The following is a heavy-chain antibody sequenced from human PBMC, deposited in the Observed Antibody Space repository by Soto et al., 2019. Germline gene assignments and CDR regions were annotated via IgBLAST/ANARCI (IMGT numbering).Heavy chain of an antibody. Sequence: GASIKVSCTASGGQFSRYSISWLRHAPGRGLEWMGGIIPIFGTANYAQKFQGRVTITADESTSTAYMELSSLRFEDTAVYYCARAIVGPTTTGWLDPWGHGTLVTVSS. D-gene: IGHD1-26*01. CDR3: ARAIVGPTTTGWLDP. CDR2: IIPIFGTA. J-gene: IGHJ5*02. CDR1: GGQFSRYS. V-gene: IGHV1-69*13.